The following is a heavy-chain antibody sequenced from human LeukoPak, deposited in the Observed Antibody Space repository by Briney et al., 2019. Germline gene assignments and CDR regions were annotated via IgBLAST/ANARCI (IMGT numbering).Heavy chain of an antibody. CDR2: INPNSGGT. D-gene: IGHD1-26*01. J-gene: IGHJ3*02. Sequence: GASVKVSCKASGYTFTGYYMHWVRQAPGQGLEWMGWINPNSGGTNYAQRFQGRVTMTRDTSISTAYMELSRLRSDDTAVYYCARDPRWELRNAFDIWGQGTMVTVSS. CDR1: GYTFTGYY. CDR3: ARDPRWELRNAFDI. V-gene: IGHV1-2*02.